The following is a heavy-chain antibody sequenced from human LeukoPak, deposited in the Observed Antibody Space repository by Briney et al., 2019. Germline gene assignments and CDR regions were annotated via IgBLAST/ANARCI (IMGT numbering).Heavy chain of an antibody. D-gene: IGHD3-3*01. CDR1: GFSFSGDY. CDR3: ARDTNREQDI. V-gene: IGHV3-64*01. Sequence: GGSLRLSCAASGFSFSGDYIHWVRQAPGKGLEYVSAISGNGVTTHYTNSVKGRFTISRDNSKNTVYLQMGSLSTEDTAVYNCARDTNREQDIWGQGTTVTVSS. CDR2: ISGNGVTT. J-gene: IGHJ6*02.